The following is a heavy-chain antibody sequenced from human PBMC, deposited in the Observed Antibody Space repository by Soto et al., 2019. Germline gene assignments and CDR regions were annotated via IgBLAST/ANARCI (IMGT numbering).Heavy chain of an antibody. V-gene: IGHV1-18*03. CDR2: ISASKGNT. J-gene: IGHJ4*02. Sequence: ASVKVSCKASGFTFTNYGITWLRQAPGQGLEWMGWISASKGNTNYAQKFQGRVTMTTDTSTSTAYMELRRLTSDDMAVYYCASRSGQLPYYFDYWGQGTQVTVS. CDR3: ASRSGQLPYYFDY. D-gene: IGHD5-18*01. CDR1: GFTFTNYG.